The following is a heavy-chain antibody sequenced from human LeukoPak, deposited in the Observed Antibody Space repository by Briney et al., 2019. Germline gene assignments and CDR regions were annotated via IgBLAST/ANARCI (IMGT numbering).Heavy chain of an antibody. D-gene: IGHD1-7*01. Sequence: ASVRVSCTASGYTFTSYDMHWVRQAPGQGLEWMGIISPSGGSTSYAQTFQGRVTMTRDMSKSTVYMEMSSLRSEDTAVYYCARVPSSNWNYVGFDYWGQGTLVTVSS. CDR3: ARVPSSNWNYVGFDY. J-gene: IGHJ4*02. CDR1: GYTFTSYD. CDR2: ISPSGGST. V-gene: IGHV1-46*01.